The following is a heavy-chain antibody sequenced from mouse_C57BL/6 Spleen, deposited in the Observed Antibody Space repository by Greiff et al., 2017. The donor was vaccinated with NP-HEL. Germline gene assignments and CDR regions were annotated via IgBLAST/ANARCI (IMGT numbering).Heavy chain of an antibody. D-gene: IGHD1-3*01. CDR1: GYTFTSYW. J-gene: IGHJ1*03. Sequence: QVQLQQPGAELVKPGASVKLSCKASGYTFTSYWMHWVKQRPGQGLEWIGMIHPNSGSTNYNEKFKSKATLTVDKSSSTAYMQLSSLTSEDSAVYYCARGSGYYWYFDVWGTGTTVTVSS. CDR3: ARGSGYYWYFDV. V-gene: IGHV1-64*01. CDR2: IHPNSGST.